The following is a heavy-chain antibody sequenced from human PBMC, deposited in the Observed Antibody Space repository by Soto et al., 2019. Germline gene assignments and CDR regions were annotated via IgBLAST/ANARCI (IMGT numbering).Heavy chain of an antibody. D-gene: IGHD2-2*01. CDR2: INPSGGST. CDR3: AREGVVVPAAIGSTDAFDI. CDR1: GYTFTSYY. Sequence: EASVKVSCKASGYTFTSYYMHWVRQAPGQGLEWMGIINPSGGSTSYAQKFQGRVTMTRDTSTSTVYMELSSLRSEDTAVYYCAREGVVVPAAIGSTDAFDIWGQGTMVTVSS. V-gene: IGHV1-46*01. J-gene: IGHJ3*02.